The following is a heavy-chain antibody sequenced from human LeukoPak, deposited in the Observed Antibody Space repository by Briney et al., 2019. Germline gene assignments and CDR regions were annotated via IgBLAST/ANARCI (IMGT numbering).Heavy chain of an antibody. D-gene: IGHD1-26*01. CDR1: GFTFSSHD. Sequence: PGGSLRLSCAASGFTFSSHDMSWVRQAPGQGLEWVSYISASGGATYYADSVKGRFTISRDNSKNTLYLQMNSLRAEDTAVYYCAKDMPPNVIVGATFFDYWGQGTLVTVSS. J-gene: IGHJ4*02. V-gene: IGHV3-23*01. CDR2: ISASGGAT. CDR3: AKDMPPNVIVGATFFDY.